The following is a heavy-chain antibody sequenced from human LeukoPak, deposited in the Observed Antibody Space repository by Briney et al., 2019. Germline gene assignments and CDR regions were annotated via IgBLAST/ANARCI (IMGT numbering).Heavy chain of an antibody. D-gene: IGHD3-22*01. CDR1: GYTFTSYD. V-gene: IGHV1-8*01. J-gene: IGHJ6*02. CDR3: ARVSRSSVVVFYYYYGMDV. Sequence: ASVKVSCKASGYTFTSYDINWVRQATGQGLEWMGWMNPNSGNTGYAQKFQGRVTMTRNTSISTAYMELSSLRSEDTAVYCCARVSRSSVVVFYYYYGMDVWGQGTTVTVSS. CDR2: MNPNSGNT.